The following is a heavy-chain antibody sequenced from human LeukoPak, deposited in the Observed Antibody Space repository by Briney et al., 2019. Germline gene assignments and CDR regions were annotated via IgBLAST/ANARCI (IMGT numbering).Heavy chain of an antibody. V-gene: IGHV3-7*01. J-gene: IGHJ6*02. CDR3: ARSSNYEDYYYYYGMDV. Sequence: SGGSLRLSCAASGFTFSSYWMSWVRQAPGRGLEWVANIKQDGSEKYYVDSVKGRFTISRDNAKNSLYLQMNSLRAEDTAVYYCARSSNYEDYYYYYGMDVWGQGTTVTVSS. D-gene: IGHD4-11*01. CDR1: GFTFSSYW. CDR2: IKQDGSEK.